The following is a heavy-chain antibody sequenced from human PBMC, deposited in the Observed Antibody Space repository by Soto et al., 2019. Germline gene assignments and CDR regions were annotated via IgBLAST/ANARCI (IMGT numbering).Heavy chain of an antibody. D-gene: IGHD5-18*01. CDR1: GFSFSSYG. Sequence: GGSLRLSCAASGFSFSSYGMHWVRQAPGKGLEWVAVISYDGSNKYYGDSVKGRFTISRDNSKNMLYLQMNSLRAEDTAVYFCAKGYAGYSYGFYFDHWGQGTLGTV. CDR2: ISYDGSNK. CDR3: AKGYAGYSYGFYFDH. J-gene: IGHJ4*02. V-gene: IGHV3-30*18.